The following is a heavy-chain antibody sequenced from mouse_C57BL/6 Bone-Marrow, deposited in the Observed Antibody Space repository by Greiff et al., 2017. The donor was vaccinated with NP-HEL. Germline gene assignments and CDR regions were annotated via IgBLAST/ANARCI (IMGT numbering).Heavy chain of an antibody. V-gene: IGHV2-5*01. D-gene: IGHD1-1*01. Sequence: QVQLQQSGPGLVQPSQSLSITCTVSGFSLTSYGVHWVRQSPGKGLEWLGVICRGGSTDYNAAFMSRLSITKDNSKSQVFFKMNSLQADDTAIYYCAKNSDIYYGSSYEMDYWGQGTTLTVAS. CDR2: ICRGGST. J-gene: IGHJ2*01. CDR3: AKNSDIYYGSSYEMDY. CDR1: GFSLTSYG.